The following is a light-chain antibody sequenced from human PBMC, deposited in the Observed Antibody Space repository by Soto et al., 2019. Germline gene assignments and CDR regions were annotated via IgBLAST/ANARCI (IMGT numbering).Light chain of an antibody. Sequence: IQMTQSPSSLSVSVGDRVTITCQASQDISNRLNWYQQKPGKAPRLLIYAASTLLEGVPSRFGGRGSARDFTFSITSLQHEDIATYFCQHYGDRPPVTFGQGTRLDIK. V-gene: IGKV1-33*01. CDR2: AAS. J-gene: IGKJ5*01. CDR3: QHYGDRPPVT. CDR1: QDISNR.